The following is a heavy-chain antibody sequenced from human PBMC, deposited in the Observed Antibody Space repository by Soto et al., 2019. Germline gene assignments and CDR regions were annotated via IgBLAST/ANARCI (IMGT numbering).Heavy chain of an antibody. D-gene: IGHD1-26*01. CDR3: ARRPSSGSYHYWYFDL. CDR1: GGSISSSRYY. CDR2: IYYSGST. Sequence: QLQLQESGPGLVKPSETLSLTCTVAGGSISSSRYYWGWIRQPPGKGLEWIGSIYYSGSTYYNPSLKSRVTISVDTSKNQFSLKLSSVTAAVTAVYYCARRPSSGSYHYWYFDLWGRGTLVTVSS. J-gene: IGHJ2*01. V-gene: IGHV4-39*01.